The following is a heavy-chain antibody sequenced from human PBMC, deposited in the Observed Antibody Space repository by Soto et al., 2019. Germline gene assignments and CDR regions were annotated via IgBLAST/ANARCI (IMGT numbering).Heavy chain of an antibody. CDR3: ARARYYDILTGYCNQVAMDV. D-gene: IGHD3-9*01. CDR2: ISSVSTYI. J-gene: IGHJ6*02. Sequence: PGGSLRLSCAASGITFNSYSMNWVRQAPGKGLEWVSSISSVSTYIYYADSVKGRFTISRDNAKNSLYLQMNSLRAEDTAVYYCARARYYDILTGYCNQVAMDVWGQGTTVTVSS. V-gene: IGHV3-21*01. CDR1: GITFNSYS.